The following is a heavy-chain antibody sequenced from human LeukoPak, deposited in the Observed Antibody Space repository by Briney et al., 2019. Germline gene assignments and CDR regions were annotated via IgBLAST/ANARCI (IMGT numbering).Heavy chain of an antibody. Sequence: SVKVSCKASGGTFSSYAISWVRQAPGQGLEWMGGIIPIFGTGNCAQKFQGRVTITADESTNTVFMELSSLRSEETAVYYCARRACGGDCHSSYYYYYGMDVWGQGTTVTVAS. CDR1: GGTFSSYA. CDR3: ARRACGGDCHSSYYYYYGMDV. J-gene: IGHJ6*02. D-gene: IGHD2-21*02. V-gene: IGHV1-69*13. CDR2: IIPIFGTG.